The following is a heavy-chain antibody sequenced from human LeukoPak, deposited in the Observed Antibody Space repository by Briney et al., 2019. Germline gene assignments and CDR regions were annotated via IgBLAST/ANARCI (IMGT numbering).Heavy chain of an antibody. CDR3: ARDQYSSSWYQGLDV. CDR2: IYYSGST. Sequence: SETLSLTCTVFGGSISSYYWSWIRQPPGKGLEWIGYIYYSGSTNYNPSLKSRVTISVDTSKNQFSLKLGSVTAADTAVYYCARDQYSSSWYQGLDVWGQGTTVTVSS. V-gene: IGHV4-59*01. D-gene: IGHD6-13*01. J-gene: IGHJ6*02. CDR1: GGSISSYY.